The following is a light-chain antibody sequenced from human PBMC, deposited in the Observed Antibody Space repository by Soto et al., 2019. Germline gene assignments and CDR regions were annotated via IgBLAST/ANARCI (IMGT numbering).Light chain of an antibody. CDR1: QSVSNN. CDR2: GAS. CDR3: QQYNNWPPIT. J-gene: IGKJ5*01. Sequence: EVVMTQSPATLSVSPGERATLSCRASQSVSNNLAWYQQKPGQAPRLLIYGASTSATGVPARFSGSGSGTEFTLTISSLQSEDFAVYHCQQYNNWPPITFGQGTRLEI. V-gene: IGKV3-15*01.